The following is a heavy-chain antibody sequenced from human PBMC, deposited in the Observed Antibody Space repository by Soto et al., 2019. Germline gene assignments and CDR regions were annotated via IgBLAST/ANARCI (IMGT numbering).Heavy chain of an antibody. CDR1: GFTFSSYG. CDR2: IWYDGSNK. J-gene: IGHJ6*01. CDR3: AREFGVVIIFFFYGMDD. V-gene: IGHV3-33*01. Sequence: GGSLRLSCAASGFTFSSYGMHWVRQAPGKGLEWVAVIWYDGSNKYYADSVKGRFTISRDNSKNTLYLQMNSLRAEDTAVYYCAREFGVVIIFFFYGMDDCGQLTT. D-gene: IGHD3-3*01.